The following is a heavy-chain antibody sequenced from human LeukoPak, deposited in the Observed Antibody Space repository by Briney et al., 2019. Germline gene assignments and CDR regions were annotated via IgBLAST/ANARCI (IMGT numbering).Heavy chain of an antibody. CDR1: GYTFTAYY. D-gene: IGHD4-17*01. CDR3: AILYGDYAPIFDY. V-gene: IGHV1-2*06. J-gene: IGHJ4*02. CDR2: INPNSGGT. Sequence: ASVKVSCKXSGYTFTAYYMHWVRQAPGQGLEWMGRINPNSGGTNYSEKFQGRVTVTRDTSISTAYMELSRLRSDDTAVYYCAILYGDYAPIFDYWGQGTLVTVSS.